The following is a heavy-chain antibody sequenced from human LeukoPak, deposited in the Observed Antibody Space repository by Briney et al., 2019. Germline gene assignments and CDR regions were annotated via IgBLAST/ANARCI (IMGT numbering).Heavy chain of an antibody. V-gene: IGHV1-8*01. CDR3: ARGGISCYSSLCIAAFDP. CDR2: MNPNSGNT. D-gene: IGHD2-15*01. CDR1: GYTFTSYD. J-gene: IGHJ5*02. Sequence: ASVKVSCKASGYTFTSYDINWVRQATGQGLEWMGWMNPNSGNTGYAQKFQGRVTMTRNTSVSTDYMELSSLRSEDTAVYYCARGGISCYSSLCIAAFDPWGQGTLVTVSS.